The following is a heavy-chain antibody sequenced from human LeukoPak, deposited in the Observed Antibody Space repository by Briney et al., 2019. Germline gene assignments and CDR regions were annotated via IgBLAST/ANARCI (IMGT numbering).Heavy chain of an antibody. CDR1: GFTLDDYT. J-gene: IGHJ4*02. V-gene: IGHV3-43*01. D-gene: IGHD5-18*01. CDR2: IRWDGVST. Sequence: GGSLRLSCAASGFTLDDYTMHWVRQAPGKGLEWVSLIRWDGVSTYYADSVKGRFTISRDNSKNSLYLQMNSLRTEDTALYYCGKGDTTMDTTLDYWGQGTLVTVYS. CDR3: GKGDTTMDTTLDY.